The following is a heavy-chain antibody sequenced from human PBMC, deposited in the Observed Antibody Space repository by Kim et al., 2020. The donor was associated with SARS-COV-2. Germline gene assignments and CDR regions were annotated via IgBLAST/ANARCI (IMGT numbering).Heavy chain of an antibody. J-gene: IGHJ4*02. V-gene: IGHV1-18*01. Sequence: YAQRFQGRVTMTPDTSTSTAYMELRSLKYDDTAVYYCARVVSASLIYYFDSWGQGTLVTVSS. D-gene: IGHD2-21*01. CDR3: ARVVSASLIYYFDS.